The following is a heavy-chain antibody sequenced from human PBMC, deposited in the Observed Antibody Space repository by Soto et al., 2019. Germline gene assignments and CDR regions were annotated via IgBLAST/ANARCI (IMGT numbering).Heavy chain of an antibody. Sequence: VQLQESGPGLVKPSGTLSLTCTVSGGSISTTNWWSWVRQSPGKGLEWIGEILHIGSTNYNPSLQGRVPISIGKSQNQFSLRLSSVTAADTAVYYCASGFDSDGLYNGGHPWGQGTLVSVSS. CDR1: GGSISTTNW. D-gene: IGHD3-22*01. V-gene: IGHV4-4*02. J-gene: IGHJ5*02. CDR3: ASGFDSDGLYNGGHP. CDR2: ILHIGST.